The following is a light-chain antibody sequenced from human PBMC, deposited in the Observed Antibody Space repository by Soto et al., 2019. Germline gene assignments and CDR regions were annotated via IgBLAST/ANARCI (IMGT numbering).Light chain of an antibody. V-gene: IGKV1-5*01. CDR2: DAS. CDR3: QQYNSFSRT. Sequence: DIQLTQSPSTLCASVGDRVTITCRASQSIGKWLAWYQQKPGKAPKLLIYDASTLERGVPSRFSGSGSETEITLTISSLQADDFATYYCQQYNSFSRTFGQGTTGDIK. CDR1: QSIGKW. J-gene: IGKJ1*01.